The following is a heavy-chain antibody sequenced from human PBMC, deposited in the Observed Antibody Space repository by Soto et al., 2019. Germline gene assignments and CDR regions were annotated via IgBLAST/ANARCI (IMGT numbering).Heavy chain of an antibody. Sequence: ASVKVSWKASGYTFTDYGINWVRQAPGQGLEWMGWISPYNDNTNYAQKFQDRVTMTTDTSTRTAYLELRSLRSDDTAVYYCARADAVITINFDYWGQGTLVTVSS. CDR1: GYTFTDYG. V-gene: IGHV1-18*01. D-gene: IGHD3-9*01. CDR2: ISPYNDNT. CDR3: ARADAVITINFDY. J-gene: IGHJ4*02.